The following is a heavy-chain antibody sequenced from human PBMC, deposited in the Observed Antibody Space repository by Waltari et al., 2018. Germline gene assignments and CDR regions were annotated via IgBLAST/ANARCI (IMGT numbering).Heavy chain of an antibody. J-gene: IGHJ1*01. CDR3: VIGAQHVSNWYASEYFQH. CDR1: GFTFSSYW. D-gene: IGHD6-13*01. Sequence: EVQLVESGGGLVQPGGSLRLSCAASGFTFSSYWMHWVRQAPGKGLVGVSDINTEGSTTNYADSVKGRFTISRDNAKNTLYLQMDSLRAEETAVYYCVIGAQHVSNWYASEYFQHWGQGTLVTVSS. V-gene: IGHV3-74*01. CDR2: INTEGSTT.